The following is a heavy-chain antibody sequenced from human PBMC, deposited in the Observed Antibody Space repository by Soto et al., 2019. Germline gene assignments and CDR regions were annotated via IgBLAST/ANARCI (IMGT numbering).Heavy chain of an antibody. CDR1: GFTFSTFW. D-gene: IGHD3-10*01. CDR3: ARVRPGNYREY. V-gene: IGHV3-7*03. J-gene: IGHJ4*02. Sequence: GGSLRLSCAASGFTFSTFWMDLVRQSPGKGLEWVAKIKEDGSEKYYADSVKGRFIISRDNARNSVYLQMNSLRAEDTAVYYCARVRPGNYREYWGQGTMVTVSS. CDR2: IKEDGSEK.